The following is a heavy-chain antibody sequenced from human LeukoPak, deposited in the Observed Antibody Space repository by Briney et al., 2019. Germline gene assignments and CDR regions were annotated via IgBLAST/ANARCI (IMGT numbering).Heavy chain of an antibody. Sequence: PGGSLRLSCAASGFTVSSNYMSWVRQAPGKGLEWVSYISSSGSTIYYADSVKGRFTISRDNAKNTVDLQMNSLRAEDTAVYYCARGGYGAHMGWGQGTLVTVSS. V-gene: IGHV3-11*04. D-gene: IGHD4-17*01. J-gene: IGHJ4*02. CDR2: ISSSGSTI. CDR1: GFTVSSNY. CDR3: ARGGYGAHMG.